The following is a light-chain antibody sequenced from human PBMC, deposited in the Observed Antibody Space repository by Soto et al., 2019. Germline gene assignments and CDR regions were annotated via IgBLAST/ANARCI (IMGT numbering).Light chain of an antibody. V-gene: IGLV2-23*01. Sequence: QSALTQPASVSGSPGQSITISCTGTSSDVGSYNLVSWYQVHPDKAPKLITYEGNKRPSGVSDRFSGSKSGDTASLTISGLQTEDEGDYYCCSYAGRDTPVIFGGGTKLTVL. J-gene: IGLJ2*01. CDR1: SSDVGSYNL. CDR2: EGN. CDR3: CSYAGRDTPVI.